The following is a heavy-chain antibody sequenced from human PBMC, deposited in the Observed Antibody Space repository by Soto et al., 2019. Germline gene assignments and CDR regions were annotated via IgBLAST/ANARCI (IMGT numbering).Heavy chain of an antibody. V-gene: IGHV3-21*01. CDR3: ARESKNRQDGMDG. CDR2: ISVIGDYT. Sequence: GSLRLSRQGSGFTFSSCRINWVRQAPGKGLEWVSSISVIGDYTFYADSVKGRFTISRDNAKNSLFLQMDSLRAEDTAVYFCARESKNRQDGMDGWGQGTTVTVSS. J-gene: IGHJ6*01. CDR1: GFTFSSCR. D-gene: IGHD4-4*01.